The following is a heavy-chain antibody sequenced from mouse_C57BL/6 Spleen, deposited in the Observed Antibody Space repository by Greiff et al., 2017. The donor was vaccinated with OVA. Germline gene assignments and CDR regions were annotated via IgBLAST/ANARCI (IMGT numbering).Heavy chain of an antibody. CDR2: IRNKANGYTT. D-gene: IGHD5-1*01. J-gene: IGHJ2*01. Sequence: EVKVVESGGGLVQPGGSLSLSCAASGFTFTDYYMSWVRQPPGKALEWLGFIRNKANGYTTEYSASVKGRFTISRDNSQSILYLQMNALRAEDSATYYCARSGSNYSDYWGQGTTLTVSS. CDR3: ARSGSNYSDY. V-gene: IGHV7-3*01. CDR1: GFTFTDYY.